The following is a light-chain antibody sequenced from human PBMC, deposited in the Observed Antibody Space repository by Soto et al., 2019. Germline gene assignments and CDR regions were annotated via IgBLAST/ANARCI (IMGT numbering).Light chain of an antibody. V-gene: IGKV3-20*01. CDR3: QQYGSSPWT. Sequence: ESVLTQSPGTPSLSPGERATLSCRASQSVSSNYLAWYQQKPGQAPRPLIYGASSRATGIPDRFSGSGAGTDFTLTISRLEPEDFAVYYCQQYGSSPWTFGQGTKVDIK. J-gene: IGKJ1*01. CDR1: QSVSSNY. CDR2: GAS.